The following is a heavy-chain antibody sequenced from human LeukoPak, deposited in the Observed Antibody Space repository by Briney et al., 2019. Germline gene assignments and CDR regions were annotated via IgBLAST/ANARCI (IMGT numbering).Heavy chain of an antibody. J-gene: IGHJ4*02. V-gene: IGHV3-7*01. CDR3: TRDRSRAEDD. CDR2: INQGGSDK. Sequence: SGGSLRLSCAASGFTFSGHWMSWVRQAPGKGLEWVANINQGGSDKYYVDSVKGRFTISRDNANNLLYLQMNSPRGEDTAVYYCTRDRSRAEDDWGQGTLVIVSS. D-gene: IGHD1-14*01. CDR1: GFTFSGHW.